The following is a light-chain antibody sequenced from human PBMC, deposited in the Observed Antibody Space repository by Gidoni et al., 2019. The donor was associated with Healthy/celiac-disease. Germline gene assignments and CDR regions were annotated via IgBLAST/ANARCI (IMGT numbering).Light chain of an antibody. Sequence: DIQMTQSPSSLSASVGDRVTITCRASQSISSYLNWYQQKPGKAPKLLIYAESSLQSGVPSRFSGSGSGTDFTLTISSLQPEDFATYYCQQSYSTSTFXXXTRLEIK. CDR2: AES. CDR3: QQSYSTST. J-gene: IGKJ5*01. CDR1: QSISSY. V-gene: IGKV1-39*01.